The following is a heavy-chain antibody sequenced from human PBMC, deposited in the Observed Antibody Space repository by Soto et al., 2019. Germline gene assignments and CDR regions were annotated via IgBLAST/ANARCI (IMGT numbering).Heavy chain of an antibody. J-gene: IGHJ4*02. Sequence: PSETLSLTCTVSGGSISSYYWSWIRQPPGKGLEWIGYIYYSGSTNYNPSLKSRVTISVDTSKNQFSLKLSSVTAADTAVYYCARDRNYYVSSGYPLGPPLAYWGQGTLVTVSS. V-gene: IGHV4-59*01. CDR2: IYYSGST. CDR3: ARDRNYYVSSGYPLGPPLAY. CDR1: GGSISSYY. D-gene: IGHD3-22*01.